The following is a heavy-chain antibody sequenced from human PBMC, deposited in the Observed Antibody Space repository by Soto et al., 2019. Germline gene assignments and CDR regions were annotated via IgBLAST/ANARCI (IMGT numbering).Heavy chain of an antibody. CDR3: VRPGHTFGGVM. J-gene: IGHJ4*02. Sequence: PSETLSLTCSVSGASMNNYYGSWVRQPPGRGLEWIGYMYSSGSSNYNSSLKSRVTISVDTSKNQFSLKLSSLTAADTAVYYCVRPGHTFGGVMWGLGTLVTVSS. CDR2: MYSSGSS. D-gene: IGHD3-16*01. CDR1: GASMNNYY. V-gene: IGHV4-59*01.